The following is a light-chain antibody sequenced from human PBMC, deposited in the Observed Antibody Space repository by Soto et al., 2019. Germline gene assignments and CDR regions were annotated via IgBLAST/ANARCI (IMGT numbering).Light chain of an antibody. CDR1: QSINSNY. Sequence: EMVLTQSPATLSLSPGERATLSCRASQSINSNYLAWYQLKPGQAPRLLIYGASIRATAIPDRFSGSISGTDFTLTISRLDPEDFAVYFCQQYGTSPRTVGQGTKVEIK. CDR2: GAS. CDR3: QQYGTSPRT. J-gene: IGKJ1*01. V-gene: IGKV3-20*01.